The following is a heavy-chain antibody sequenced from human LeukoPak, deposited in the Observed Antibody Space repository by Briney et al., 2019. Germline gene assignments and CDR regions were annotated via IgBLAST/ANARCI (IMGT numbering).Heavy chain of an antibody. CDR3: AREYFSANYFFYYMDV. CDR1: GGSISSSSYY. J-gene: IGHJ6*03. D-gene: IGHD3-3*01. Sequence: SETLSLTCTVSGGSISSSSYYWGWIRQPPGKGLEWIGSIYYSGSTYYNPSLKSRVTISVDTSKNQFSLKLNSVTAADTAVYCCAREYFSANYFFYYMDVWGTGTTVTVSS. CDR2: IYYSGST. V-gene: IGHV4-39*07.